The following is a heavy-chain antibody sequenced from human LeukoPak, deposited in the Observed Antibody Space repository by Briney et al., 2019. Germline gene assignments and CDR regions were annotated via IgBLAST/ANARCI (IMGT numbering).Heavy chain of an antibody. D-gene: IGHD6-13*01. CDR2: IYPGDSDT. V-gene: IGHV5-51*01. Sequence: GESLKISCKGSGYSFTSYWIGWVRQMPGKGLEWVGIIYPGDSDTRYSPSFQGQVTISADKSISTAYLQWSSLKASDTAMYYCARQIIAAAGTSGFDPWGQGTLVTVSS. CDR1: GYSFTSYW. J-gene: IGHJ5*02. CDR3: ARQIIAAAGTSGFDP.